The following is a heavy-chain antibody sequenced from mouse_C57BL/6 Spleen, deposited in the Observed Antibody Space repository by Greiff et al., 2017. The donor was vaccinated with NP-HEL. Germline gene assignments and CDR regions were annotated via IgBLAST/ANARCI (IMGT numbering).Heavy chain of an antibody. D-gene: IGHD2-5*01. V-gene: IGHV1-55*01. Sequence: QVQLQQPGAELVKPGASVTMSCKASGYTFTSYWITWVKQRPGQGLEWIGDIYPGSGSTNYNEKFKSKATLTVDTSSSTAYMQLSSLTSEDSAVYYCARDYYSNPWYFDYWGQGTTLTVSS. J-gene: IGHJ2*01. CDR1: GYTFTSYW. CDR3: ARDYYSNPWYFDY. CDR2: IYPGSGST.